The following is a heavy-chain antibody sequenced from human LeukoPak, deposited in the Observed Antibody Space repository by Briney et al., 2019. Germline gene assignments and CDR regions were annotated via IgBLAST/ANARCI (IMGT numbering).Heavy chain of an antibody. CDR2: IYPGDSDT. V-gene: IGHV5-51*01. CDR3: ASVRSGYLYYFDY. CDR1: GYSFTSYW. D-gene: IGHD3-3*01. Sequence: GESLKISCKGSGYSFTSYWIGWVRQIPGKGLEWMGIIYPGDSDTRYSPSFQGQVTISADKSISTAYLQWSSLKASDTAMYYCASVRSGYLYYFDYWGQGTLVTVSS. J-gene: IGHJ4*02.